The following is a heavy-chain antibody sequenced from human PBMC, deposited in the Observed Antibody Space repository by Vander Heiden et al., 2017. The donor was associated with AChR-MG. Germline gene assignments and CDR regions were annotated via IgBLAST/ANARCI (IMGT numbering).Heavy chain of an antibody. D-gene: IGHD5-18*01. Sequence: QVQLVQSGAEVKKPGASVKVSCKASGYTFTGYYMHWVRQAPGQGLEWMGWINPNSGGTNYAQKFQGRVTMTRDTSISTAYMELSRLRSDDTAVYYCARDREYSYGYYYYYYMDVWVKGTTVTVSS. CDR2: INPNSGGT. V-gene: IGHV1-2*02. CDR3: ARDREYSYGYYYYYYMDV. CDR1: GYTFTGYY. J-gene: IGHJ6*03.